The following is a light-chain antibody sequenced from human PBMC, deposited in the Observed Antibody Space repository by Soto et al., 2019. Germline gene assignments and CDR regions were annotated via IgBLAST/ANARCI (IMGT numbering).Light chain of an antibody. Sequence: DIVMTQSPDSLAVSLGERATINCKSSQSVLYSSNSKNSLAWYRQKPGQPPKLLIYWASTRESGVPDRFSGSGSGTEFTLTISSLQAEDVAVYYCQQYYSTPWTFGQGTKVEIK. V-gene: IGKV4-1*01. CDR3: QQYYSTPWT. CDR2: WAS. CDR1: QSVLYSSNSKNS. J-gene: IGKJ1*01.